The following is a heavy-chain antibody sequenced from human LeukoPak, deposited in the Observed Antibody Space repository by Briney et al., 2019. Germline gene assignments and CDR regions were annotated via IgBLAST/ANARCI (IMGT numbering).Heavy chain of an antibody. D-gene: IGHD6-19*01. CDR3: ARDPTNTSGRYAYFDS. CDR1: GYPFNKHG. CDR2: ISCYNGDT. Sequence: EASVKVSCKASGYPFNKHGISWVRQAPGQGLEWRGWISCYNGDTHYAQKFQGRVTMTTDTSTTTAYMELRSLRSDDTALYYCARDPTNTSGRYAYFDSWGQGTLVTVSS. J-gene: IGHJ4*02. V-gene: IGHV1-18*01.